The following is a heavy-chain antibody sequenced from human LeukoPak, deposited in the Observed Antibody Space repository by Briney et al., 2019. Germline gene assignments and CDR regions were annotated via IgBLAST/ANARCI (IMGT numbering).Heavy chain of an antibody. D-gene: IGHD3/OR15-3a*01. J-gene: IGHJ2*01. Sequence: GGSLRLSCAASGFTFSSYGMHWVRQAPGKGLEWVAFIRYDGSNKCYADSVKGRFTISRDNSKNTLYLQMNSLRAEDTAVYYCAKDVSIFGPYWYFDLWGRGTLVTVSS. CDR2: IRYDGSNK. V-gene: IGHV3-30*02. CDR3: AKDVSIFGPYWYFDL. CDR1: GFTFSSYG.